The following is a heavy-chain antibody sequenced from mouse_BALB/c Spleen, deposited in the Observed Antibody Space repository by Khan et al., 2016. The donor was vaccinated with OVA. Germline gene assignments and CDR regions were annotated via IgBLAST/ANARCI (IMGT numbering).Heavy chain of an antibody. V-gene: IGHV3-8*02. Sequence: EVQLQEPGPSLVKPSQTLSFTCSVTGDSITSGYWSWIRKFPGNKLEYMGYMIYSGNTYYNPSLKSRISITRHTSKNQYYLQLNSVTTEDTATYYCARSTYRYAFAYWGQGTLVTVSA. CDR2: MIYSGNT. CDR3: ARSTYRYAFAY. D-gene: IGHD2-14*01. CDR1: GDSITSGY. J-gene: IGHJ3*01.